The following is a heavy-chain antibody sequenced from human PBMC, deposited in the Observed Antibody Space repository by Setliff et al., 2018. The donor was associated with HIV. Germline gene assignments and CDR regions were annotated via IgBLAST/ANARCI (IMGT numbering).Heavy chain of an antibody. V-gene: IGHV4-38-2*01. CDR1: GYSIRSGYY. CDR3: ARWPPHRSSDYDQEYYFDY. CDR2: MFRTGTS. Sequence: PSETLSLTCAVSGYSIRSGYYWGWIRQSPGKGLEWIGTMFRTGTSYYNPSLTSRVTISQDTSKNQFSLKLSSVTATDTAVYYCARWPPHRSSDYDQEYYFDYWGQGTLVTVSS. D-gene: IGHD3-22*01. J-gene: IGHJ4*02.